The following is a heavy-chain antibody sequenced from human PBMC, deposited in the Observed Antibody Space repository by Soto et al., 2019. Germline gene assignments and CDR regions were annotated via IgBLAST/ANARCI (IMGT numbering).Heavy chain of an antibody. J-gene: IGHJ4*02. CDR3: ARRSTSCCQNFDC. Sequence: EVQLLESGGGLVQPGGSLRLSCAASGFTFSSYAMNWVRQAPGKGLEWVSAVSGDGGDTYYADSVKGQFTISRDNSKNTLFLQMNGLRVEDTAVYYCARRSTSCCQNFDCWGQGTLVTVSS. V-gene: IGHV3-23*01. CDR2: VSGDGGDT. D-gene: IGHD2-2*01. CDR1: GFTFSSYA.